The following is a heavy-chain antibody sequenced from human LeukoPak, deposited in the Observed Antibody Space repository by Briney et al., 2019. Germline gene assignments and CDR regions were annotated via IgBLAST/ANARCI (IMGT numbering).Heavy chain of an antibody. J-gene: IGHJ4*02. CDR2: ISSKAYGGTN. D-gene: IGHD6-19*01. V-gene: IGHV3-49*04. CDR1: GFTFGDYA. CDR3: TKWLAADY. Sequence: GGSLSLSCTASGFTFGDYAMTWVRQAPGKGLEWVGFISSKAYGGTNEYAASVKGRFSISRDDSKSIAYLQMNSLKTEDTAVYYCTKWLAADYWGQGTLVTVSS.